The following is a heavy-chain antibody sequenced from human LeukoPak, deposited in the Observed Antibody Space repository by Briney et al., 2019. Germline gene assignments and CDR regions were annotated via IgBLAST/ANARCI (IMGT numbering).Heavy chain of an antibody. Sequence: PSETLSLTCTVSGGSISSSSYYWGWIRQPPGKGLEWIGSIYYSGSTYYNPSLKSRVTISVDTSKNQFSLKLSSVTAADTAVYYCASSDVDTAIVNAFDIWGQGTMVTDSS. CDR2: IYYSGST. J-gene: IGHJ3*02. CDR1: GGSISSSSYY. D-gene: IGHD5-18*01. V-gene: IGHV4-39*01. CDR3: ASSDVDTAIVNAFDI.